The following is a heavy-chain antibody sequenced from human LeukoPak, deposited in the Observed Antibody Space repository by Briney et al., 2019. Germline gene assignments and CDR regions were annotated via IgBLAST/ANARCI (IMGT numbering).Heavy chain of an antibody. Sequence: GASVKVSCKASGYTFTGYYMHWVRQAPGQGLEWMGWINPNSGGTNYAQKFQGGVTMTRDTSISTAYMELSRLRSVDTAVYYCAWISMVRERDYWGQGTLVTVSS. J-gene: IGHJ4*02. CDR2: INPNSGGT. D-gene: IGHD3-10*01. CDR1: GYTFTGYY. CDR3: AWISMVRERDY. V-gene: IGHV1-2*02.